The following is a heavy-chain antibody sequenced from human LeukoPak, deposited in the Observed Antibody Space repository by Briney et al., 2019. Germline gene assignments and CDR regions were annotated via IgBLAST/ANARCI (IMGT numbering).Heavy chain of an antibody. J-gene: IGHJ4*02. Sequence: GGSLRLSCAASGFTFSSSAMSWVRQAPGKGLEWVSAISGSGGSTYYADSVKGRFTISRDNSKNTLYLQMNSLRAEDTAVYYCAKGDSQSPTWIQLWFWGQGTLVTVSS. V-gene: IGHV3-23*01. CDR3: AKGDSQSPTWIQLWF. CDR1: GFTFSSSA. CDR2: ISGSGGST. D-gene: IGHD5-18*01.